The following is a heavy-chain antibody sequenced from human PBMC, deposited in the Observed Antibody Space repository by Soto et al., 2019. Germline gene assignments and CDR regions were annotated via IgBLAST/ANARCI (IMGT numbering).Heavy chain of an antibody. D-gene: IGHD6-13*01. CDR2: ISWDGGST. J-gene: IGHJ4*02. CDR3: AKDTTGYSSSWYFDY. V-gene: IGHV3-43*01. CDR1: GFTFDDYT. Sequence: GGSLRLSCAASGFTFDDYTMHWVRQAPGKGLEWVSLISWDGGSTYYADSVKGRFTISRDNSKNSLYLQMNSLRTEDTALYYCAKDTTGYSSSWYFDYWCQGTLVTVSS.